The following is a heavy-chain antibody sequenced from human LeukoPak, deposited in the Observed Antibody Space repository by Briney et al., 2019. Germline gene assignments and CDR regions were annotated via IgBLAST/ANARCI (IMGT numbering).Heavy chain of an antibody. CDR3: ASYGGNSGSPA. CDR1: GGTFSSYA. Sequence: ASVKVSCKASGGTFSSYAINWVRQATGQGLEWMGWTNPNSGNTGYAQKFQGRVTMTRNTSISTAYMELSSLRSEDTAVYYCASYGGNSGSPAWGQGTLVTVSS. CDR2: TNPNSGNT. V-gene: IGHV1-8*02. J-gene: IGHJ5*02. D-gene: IGHD4-23*01.